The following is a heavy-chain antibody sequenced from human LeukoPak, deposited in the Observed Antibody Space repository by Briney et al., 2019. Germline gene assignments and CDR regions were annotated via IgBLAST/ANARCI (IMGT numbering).Heavy chain of an antibody. V-gene: IGHV3-21*01. CDR2: ISSSSCSI. CDR1: GFTLSSYS. J-gene: IGHJ4*02. CDR3: ARASGDIVETATMGSY. Sequence: GGSLRLSCAASGFTLSSYSMNWVRQAPGKGLEWVSSISSSSCSIYYADSVKGRFTISRDNAKNSLYLQMNSLRAEDTAVYYCARASGDIVETATMGSYWGQGTLVNVSS. D-gene: IGHD5-18*01.